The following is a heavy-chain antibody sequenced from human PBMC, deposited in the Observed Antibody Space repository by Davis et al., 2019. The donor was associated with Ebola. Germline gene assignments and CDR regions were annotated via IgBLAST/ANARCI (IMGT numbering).Heavy chain of an antibody. CDR1: GGSISSSSYY. Sequence: SETLSLTCTVSGGSISSSSYYWGWIRQPPGKGLEWIGSIYYSGSAYYNPSLKSRVTISVDTSKNHFSLILTSVTAADTAVYFCASSGWFDNYFKSWGQGTLVTVSS. CDR3: ASSGWFDNYFKS. J-gene: IGHJ4*02. CDR2: IYYSGSA. D-gene: IGHD6-19*01. V-gene: IGHV4-39*02.